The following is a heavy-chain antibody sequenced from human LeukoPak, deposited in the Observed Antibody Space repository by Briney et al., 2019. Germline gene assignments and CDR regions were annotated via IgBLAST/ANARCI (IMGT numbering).Heavy chain of an antibody. J-gene: IGHJ4*02. CDR3: ARNFGGGDSSGPYY. D-gene: IGHD3-22*01. Sequence: GGSLRLSCAASEFSVGSNYMTWVRQAPGKGLEWVSYISSSGSTIYYADSVKGRFIISRDNAKNSLYLQVNSLRAEDTALYYCARNFGGGDSSGPYYWGQGTLVTVSS. CDR2: ISSSGSTI. V-gene: IGHV3-11*01. CDR1: EFSVGSNY.